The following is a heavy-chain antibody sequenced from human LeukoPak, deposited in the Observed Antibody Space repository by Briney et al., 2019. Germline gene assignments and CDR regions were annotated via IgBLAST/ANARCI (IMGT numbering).Heavy chain of an antibody. J-gene: IGHJ4*02. CDR2: IYTSGST. CDR1: GGSISSHY. D-gene: IGHD4-17*01. V-gene: IGHV4-4*08. Sequence: SETLSLTCTVSGGSISSHYWSWIRQPPGKGLEWIGRIYTSGSTNYNPSLKSRVTISVDTSKNQFSLKLSSVTAADTAVYYCARGGPDYGDYAGYWGQGTLVTVSS. CDR3: ARGGPDYGDYAGY.